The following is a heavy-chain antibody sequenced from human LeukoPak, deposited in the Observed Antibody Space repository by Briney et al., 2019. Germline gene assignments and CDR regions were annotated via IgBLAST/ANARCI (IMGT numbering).Heavy chain of an antibody. Sequence: GSLRLSCAASGFTFSSYEMNWVRQAPGKGLEWVSYISSSGSTTYYADSVKGRFTISRDSATNSLYLQMNSLRAEDTAVYYCARGYSYGQLYHFDYWGQGTLVTVSS. CDR2: ISSSGSTT. CDR1: GFTFSSYE. D-gene: IGHD5-18*01. J-gene: IGHJ4*02. CDR3: ARGYSYGQLYHFDY. V-gene: IGHV3-48*03.